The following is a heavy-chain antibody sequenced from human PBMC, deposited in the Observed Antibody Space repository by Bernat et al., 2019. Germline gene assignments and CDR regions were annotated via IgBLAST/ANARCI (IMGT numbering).Heavy chain of an antibody. J-gene: IGHJ3*02. Sequence: EVQLLESGGGLVQPGGSLRLSCAASGFTFSSYAMSWVRQAPGKGLEWVSAISGSGGSTYSADAVKGRFTISRDNSKNTLYLQMNSLRAEDTDVYYCAKDAYNWNEGSVPLDAFDIWGQGTMVTVSS. CDR1: GFTFSSYA. CDR2: ISGSGGST. D-gene: IGHD1-1*01. V-gene: IGHV3-23*01. CDR3: AKDAYNWNEGSVPLDAFDI.